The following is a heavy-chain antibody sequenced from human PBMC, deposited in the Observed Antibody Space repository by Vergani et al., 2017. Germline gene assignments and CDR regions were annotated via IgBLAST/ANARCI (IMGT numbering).Heavy chain of an antibody. D-gene: IGHD1-1*01. CDR1: GFTFGRYA. CDR2: IGTAGDT. Sequence: EVQLVESGGGLVQPGGSLRLSCAASGFTFGRYAMHWVRRATGKRLEWVSAIGTAGDTYSPGSVKGLFTISRENARNSLYLQMSSLRAGDTAVYYCARLLPTTGAYDYWGQGTLVTVSS. V-gene: IGHV3-13*01. J-gene: IGHJ4*02. CDR3: ARLLPTTGAYDY.